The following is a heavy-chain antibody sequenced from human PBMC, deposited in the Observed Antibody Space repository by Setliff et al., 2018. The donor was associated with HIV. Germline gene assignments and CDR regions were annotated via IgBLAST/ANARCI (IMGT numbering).Heavy chain of an antibody. CDR2: IYNSATT. CDR3: ASRVYYYDSSGYLREEGFDP. Sequence: PSETLSLTCIVSGASISFDTWSWIRQPPGKGLQWIGFIYNSATTNYNPSLKSRVTMSLDTSKNQLSLKLTSVTAADTAVYYCASRVYYYDSSGYLREEGFDPWGQGTLVTVSS. V-gene: IGHV4-59*01. D-gene: IGHD3-22*01. CDR1: GASISFDT. J-gene: IGHJ5*02.